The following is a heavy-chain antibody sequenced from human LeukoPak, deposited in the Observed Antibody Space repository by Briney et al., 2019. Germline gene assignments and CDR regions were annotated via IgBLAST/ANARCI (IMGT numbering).Heavy chain of an antibody. D-gene: IGHD4-17*01. CDR2: ISSSSSYT. CDR1: GFTFSDYY. CDR3: ARSGDYGDLTYDY. J-gene: IGHJ4*02. V-gene: IGHV3-11*06. Sequence: KTGGSPRPSCAASGFTFSDYYMSWIRQAPGKGLEWVSYISSSSSYTNYADSVKGRFTISRDNAKNSLYLQMNSLRSEDTAVYYCARSGDYGDLTYDYWGQGTLVTVSS.